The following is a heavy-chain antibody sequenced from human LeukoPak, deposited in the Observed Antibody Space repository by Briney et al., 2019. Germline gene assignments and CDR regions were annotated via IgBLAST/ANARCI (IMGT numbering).Heavy chain of an antibody. CDR3: ARDSGVTAIND. CDR1: GGSISSGGNY. Sequence: SETLSLTCSVSGGSISSGGNYWTWLRQRPGKGLEWIGNIHNSGNPQYNPSLKSRITISVDTSRDQFSLKVRSVTAADTAVYYCARDSGVTAINDWGQGTLVTVSS. J-gene: IGHJ4*02. V-gene: IGHV4-31*03. CDR2: IHNSGNP. D-gene: IGHD2-21*02.